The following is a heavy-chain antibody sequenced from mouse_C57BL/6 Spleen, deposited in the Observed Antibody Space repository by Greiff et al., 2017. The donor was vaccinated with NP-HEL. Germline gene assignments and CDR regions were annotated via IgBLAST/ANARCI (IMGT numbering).Heavy chain of an antibody. CDR2: IDPETGGT. Sequence: VQVVESGAELVRPGASVTLSCKASGYTFTDYEMHWVKQTPVHGLEWIGAIDPETGGTAYNQKFKGKAILTVDKSSSTAYMELRSLTSEDSAVYYCTRRACTFSYAMDCRGQGTSVTVSS. V-gene: IGHV1-15*01. CDR1: GYTFTDYE. J-gene: IGHJ4*01. CDR3: TRRACTFSYAMDC.